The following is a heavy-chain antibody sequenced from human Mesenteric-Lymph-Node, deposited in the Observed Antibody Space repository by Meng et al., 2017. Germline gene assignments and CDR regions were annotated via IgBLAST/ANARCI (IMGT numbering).Heavy chain of an antibody. CDR2: IKSKTDGGTT. CDR1: GFTFSTAW. Sequence: LVGLGGSLVKPGESLRLPCAAFGFTFSTAWMNWVRQAPGKGLEWVGQIKSKTDGGTTDYAAPAKGRFAISRDDSKNTVYLQMNSLKTEDTAVYYCKTGRGDYWGQGILVTVSS. V-gene: IGHV3-15*01. J-gene: IGHJ4*02. CDR3: KTGRGDY.